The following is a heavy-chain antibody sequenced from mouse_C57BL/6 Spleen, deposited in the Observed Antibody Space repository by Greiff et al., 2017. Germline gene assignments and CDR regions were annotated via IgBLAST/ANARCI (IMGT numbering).Heavy chain of an antibody. CDR3: ARGDYYGSRDYAMDY. J-gene: IGHJ4*01. CDR1: GYTFTDYY. D-gene: IGHD1-1*01. Sequence: QVQLKQSGAELVRPGASVKLSCKASGYTFTDYYINWVKQRPGQGLEWIARIYPGSGNTYYNEKFKGKATLTAEKSSSSAYMQLSSLTSEDSAVYVCARGDYYGSRDYAMDYWGQGTSVTVSS. V-gene: IGHV1-76*01. CDR2: IYPGSGNT.